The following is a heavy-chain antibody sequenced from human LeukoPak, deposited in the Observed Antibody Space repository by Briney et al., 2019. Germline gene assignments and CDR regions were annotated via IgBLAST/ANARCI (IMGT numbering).Heavy chain of an antibody. V-gene: IGHV3-23*01. Sequence: GASLRLSCAASGFTFSNYAMSWVRQAPGKGLEWVSAITGSGGNTYYADSVKGRFTISRDNSKNTLYLQMNSLRAEDTAVYYCAKYMVRGVIPYGMDVWGKGTTVTVSS. CDR3: AKYMVRGVIPYGMDV. D-gene: IGHD3-10*01. CDR1: GFTFSNYA. J-gene: IGHJ6*04. CDR2: ITGSGGNT.